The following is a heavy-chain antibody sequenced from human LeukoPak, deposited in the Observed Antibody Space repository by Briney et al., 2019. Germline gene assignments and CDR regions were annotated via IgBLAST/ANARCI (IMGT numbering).Heavy chain of an antibody. Sequence: PSETLSLTCTVSGGSISSFYWSWIRQPPGKGLEYIGYIYSSGSTNYNPSLKSRVTISLDTSKNQFSPKLNSVTATDTAVYFCARDPGNYFDYWGQGTLVTVSS. D-gene: IGHD3-10*01. J-gene: IGHJ4*02. CDR2: IYSSGST. CDR3: ARDPGNYFDY. V-gene: IGHV4-59*01. CDR1: GGSISSFY.